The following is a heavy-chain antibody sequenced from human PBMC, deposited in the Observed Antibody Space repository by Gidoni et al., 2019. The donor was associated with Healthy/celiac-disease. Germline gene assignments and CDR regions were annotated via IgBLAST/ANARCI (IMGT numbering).Heavy chain of an antibody. Sequence: QVQLQQWGAGLLKPSETLSLTCAVYGGSFSGYYWSWIRQPPGKGLEWIGEINHSGSTNYNPSLKSRVTISVDTSKNQFSLKLSSVTAADTAVYYCAREKWEPTGAFWDYWGQGTLVTVSS. CDR1: GGSFSGYY. CDR3: AREKWEPTGAFWDY. V-gene: IGHV4-34*01. CDR2: INHSGST. D-gene: IGHD1-26*01. J-gene: IGHJ4*02.